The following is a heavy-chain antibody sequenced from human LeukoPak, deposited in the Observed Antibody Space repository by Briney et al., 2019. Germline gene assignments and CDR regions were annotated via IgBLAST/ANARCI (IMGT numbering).Heavy chain of an antibody. V-gene: IGHV4-59*08. J-gene: IGHJ4*02. Sequence: PSETLSLTCTVSGGSISSYYWSWIRQPPGKGLEWIGYIYYSGSTNYNPSLKSRVTISVDTSKNQFSLKLSSVTAADTAVYYRARHPYYRIAAGYYFDYWGQGTLVTVSS. CDR2: IYYSGST. CDR3: ARHPYYRIAAGYYFDY. D-gene: IGHD3-10*01. CDR1: GGSISSYY.